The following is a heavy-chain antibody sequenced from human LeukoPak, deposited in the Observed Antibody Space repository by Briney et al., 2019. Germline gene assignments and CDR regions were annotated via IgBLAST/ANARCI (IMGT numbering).Heavy chain of an antibody. D-gene: IGHD3-10*01. CDR2: ISYDGSYK. V-gene: IGHV3-30*04. CDR3: AKAMVRGVNWFDP. CDR1: GFTFSSYA. Sequence: GGSLRLSCAASGFTFSSYAMHWVRQAPGKGLEWMAAISYDGSYKYYTDSVKGRFTISRDNSKNTLYLQMNSLRAEDTAVYYCAKAMVRGVNWFDPWGQGTLVTVSS. J-gene: IGHJ5*02.